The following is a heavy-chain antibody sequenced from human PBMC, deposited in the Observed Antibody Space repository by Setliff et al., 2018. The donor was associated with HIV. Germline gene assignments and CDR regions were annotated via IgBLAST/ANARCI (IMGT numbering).Heavy chain of an antibody. CDR1: GGSLNSHY. Sequence: PSETLSLTCTVSGGSLNSHYWSWVRQPPGKGLEWIGSIYYSGTTHYHPSLKSRVIISVDTSKNQFSLKLSSVTAADTAVYYCARKEKGGAFDIWGLGTLVTVSS. CDR2: IYYSGTT. J-gene: IGHJ3*02. V-gene: IGHV4-59*11. CDR3: ARKEKGGAFDI.